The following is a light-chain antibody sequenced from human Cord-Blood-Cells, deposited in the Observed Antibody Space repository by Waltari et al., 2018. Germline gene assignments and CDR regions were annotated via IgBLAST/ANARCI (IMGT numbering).Light chain of an antibody. Sequence: QSALTQPASVSGSPGQSITIPCTGTRSDVGGYNCVSWYQQHPGKAPKLMIYDVSNRPSGVSNRFSGSKSGNTASLTISGLQAEDEADYYCSSYTSSSTRVFGGGTKLTVL. V-gene: IGLV2-14*01. CDR2: DVS. CDR1: RSDVGGYNC. J-gene: IGLJ2*01. CDR3: SSYTSSSTRV.